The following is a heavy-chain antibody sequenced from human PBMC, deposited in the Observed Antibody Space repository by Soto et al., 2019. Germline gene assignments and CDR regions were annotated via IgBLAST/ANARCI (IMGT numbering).Heavy chain of an antibody. CDR1: GYTFTSYG. J-gene: IGHJ5*02. CDR2: ISAYNGNT. Sequence: QVPLVQSGAEVKKPGASVKVSCKASGYTFTSYGISWVRQAPGQGLEWMGWISAYNGNTNYAQKLQGRVTMTTDTSTSTAYMELRSLRSDDTAVYYCARDLPIYGDYEGDWFDPWGQGTLVTVSS. V-gene: IGHV1-18*01. CDR3: ARDLPIYGDYEGDWFDP. D-gene: IGHD4-17*01.